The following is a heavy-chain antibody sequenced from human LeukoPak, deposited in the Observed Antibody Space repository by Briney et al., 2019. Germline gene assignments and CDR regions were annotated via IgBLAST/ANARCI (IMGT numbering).Heavy chain of an antibody. V-gene: IGHV3-48*01. CDR1: GFTFSSYS. J-gene: IGHJ5*02. CDR3: ARAAVAGTFTIRNWFDP. D-gene: IGHD6-19*01. Sequence: QSGGSLRLSCAASGFTFSSYSMNWVRQAPGKGLEWVSYISSSSSTIYYADSVKGRFTISRDNAKNSLYLQMNSLRAEDTAVYYCARAAVAGTFTIRNWFDPWGQGTLVTVSS. CDR2: ISSSSSTI.